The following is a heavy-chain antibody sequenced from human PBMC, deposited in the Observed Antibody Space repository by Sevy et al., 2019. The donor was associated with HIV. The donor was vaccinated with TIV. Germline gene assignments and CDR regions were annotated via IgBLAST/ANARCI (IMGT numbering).Heavy chain of an antibody. Sequence: GESLKISCIGSGFTFDDYAMSWFRQAPGMGLEWVGFIRSKDYGGATEYAASVKGRFTISRDDSKSIADLQMNSLKTEDTAVYYCTRGYYYDSSGYSDYWGQGTLVTVSS. J-gene: IGHJ4*02. CDR2: IRSKDYGGAT. CDR1: GFTFDDYA. CDR3: TRGYYYDSSGYSDY. D-gene: IGHD3-22*01. V-gene: IGHV3-49*03.